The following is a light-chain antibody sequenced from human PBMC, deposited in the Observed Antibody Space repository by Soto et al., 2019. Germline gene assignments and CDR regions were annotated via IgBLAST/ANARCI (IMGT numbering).Light chain of an antibody. J-gene: IGLJ3*02. CDR2: EVT. V-gene: IGLV2-14*01. CDR3: SSFTTTNTWV. Sequence: QSALTQPASVSGSPGQSITISCTGTSSDVGSGNFVSWFQQHPGKAPKLMIYEVTNRPSGVSYRFSGSKSGNTASLTISGLQAEDEADYYCSSFTTTNTWVFGGGTKLPVL. CDR1: SSDVGSGNF.